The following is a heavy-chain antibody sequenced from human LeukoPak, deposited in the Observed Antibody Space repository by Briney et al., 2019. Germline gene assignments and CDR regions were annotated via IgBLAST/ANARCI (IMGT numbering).Heavy chain of an antibody. CDR2: IWYDGTKK. V-gene: IGHV3-33*01. Sequence: GGSLRLSCAASGFTFSNYGMHWVRQAPGKGLEWVAVIWYDGTKKYYADSVKGRLTISRDNSKNTLYLEMHSLRAEDTAVYYCERDRAVRYFDYWGQGTLVTVSS. CDR3: ERDRAVRYFDY. J-gene: IGHJ4*02. D-gene: IGHD3-16*02. CDR1: GFTFSNYG.